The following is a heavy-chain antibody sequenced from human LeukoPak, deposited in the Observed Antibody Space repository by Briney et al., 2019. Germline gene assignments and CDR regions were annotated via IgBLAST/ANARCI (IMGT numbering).Heavy chain of an antibody. CDR1: GFTFSSYA. J-gene: IGHJ4*02. V-gene: IGHV3-30-3*01. CDR3: ASRFD. CDR2: ISYDGSNK. Sequence: GRSLRLSCAASGFTFSSYAMHWVRPAPGKGLEWVAVISYDGSNKYYADSVKGRFTISRDNSKNTLYLQMNGLRAEDTAVYYCASRFDWGQGTLVTVSS.